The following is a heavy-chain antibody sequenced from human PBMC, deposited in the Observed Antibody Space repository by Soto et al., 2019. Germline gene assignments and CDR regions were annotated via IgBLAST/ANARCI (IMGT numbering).Heavy chain of an antibody. Sequence: EVQVVESGGGLVKPGGSLRLSCATSGFSFSTYNMNWVRQAPGKGLEWVSSINGRSNYKYYTDSVKGRFAISRDNPKNSLYLQLDSLRVEDTAVYYCVREDGLVGCNSAFVYWGQGTLVTVSS. V-gene: IGHV3-21*02. CDR3: VREDGLVGCNSAFVY. J-gene: IGHJ4*02. CDR1: GFSFSTYN. D-gene: IGHD1-26*01. CDR2: INGRSNYK.